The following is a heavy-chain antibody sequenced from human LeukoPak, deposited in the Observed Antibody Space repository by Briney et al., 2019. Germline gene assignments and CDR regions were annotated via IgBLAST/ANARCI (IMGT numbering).Heavy chain of an antibody. J-gene: IGHJ4*02. V-gene: IGHV1-2*02. Sequence: GASVKVSCKASGYTITGYYMHWARQAPGQGLEWMGWINPNSGGTNYAQKFQGRVTMTRDTSINTAYMELSRLRSDDTAVFFCAVVSAAINSWGQGTLVTVSS. CDR2: INPNSGGT. CDR1: GYTITGYY. CDR3: AVVSAAINS. D-gene: IGHD2-2*02.